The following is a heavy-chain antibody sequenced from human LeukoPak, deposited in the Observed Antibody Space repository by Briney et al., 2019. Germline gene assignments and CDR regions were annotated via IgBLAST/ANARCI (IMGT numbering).Heavy chain of an antibody. Sequence: PSETLSLTCAVYGGSFSGYYWSWIRQPPGKGLEWIGEINHSGSTNYNPSLKSRVTISVDTSKNQFSLKLSSVTAADTAVYYCASRYCGSTSCPSAWFDPWGQGTLVTVSS. CDR2: INHSGST. D-gene: IGHD2-2*01. V-gene: IGHV4-34*01. CDR1: GGSFSGYY. J-gene: IGHJ5*02. CDR3: ASRYCGSTSCPSAWFDP.